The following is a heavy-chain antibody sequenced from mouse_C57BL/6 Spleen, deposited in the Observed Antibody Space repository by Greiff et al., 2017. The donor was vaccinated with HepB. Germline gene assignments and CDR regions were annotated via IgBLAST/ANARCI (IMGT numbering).Heavy chain of an antibody. J-gene: IGHJ2*01. V-gene: IGHV1-81*01. CDR3: AREITTVVATNYFDY. D-gene: IGHD1-1*01. CDR1: GYTFTSYG. CDR2: IYPRSGNT. Sequence: QQSCKASGYTFTSYGISWVKQRTGQGLEWIGEIYPRSGNTYYNEKFKGKATLTADKSSSTAYMELRSLTSEDSAVYFCAREITTVVATNYFDYWGQGTTLTVSS.